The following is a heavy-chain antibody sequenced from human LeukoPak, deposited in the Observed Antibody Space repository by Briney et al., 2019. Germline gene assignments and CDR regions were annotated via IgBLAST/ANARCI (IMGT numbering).Heavy chain of an antibody. CDR3: ARGRGYSSGWYVTGIWFDP. CDR1: GYSISSGYY. Sequence: SETLSLTCSVSGYSISSGYYWGWIRQPPGKGLEWIGSIYHSGSTYYNPSLKSRVTMSVDTSKNQFSLKLSSVTAADTAVYYCARGRGYSSGWYVTGIWFDPWGQGTLVTVSS. J-gene: IGHJ5*02. CDR2: IYHSGST. V-gene: IGHV4-38-2*02. D-gene: IGHD6-19*01.